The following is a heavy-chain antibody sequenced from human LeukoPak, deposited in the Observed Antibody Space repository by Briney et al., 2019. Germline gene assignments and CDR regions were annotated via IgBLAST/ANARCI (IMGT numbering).Heavy chain of an antibody. V-gene: IGHV3-23*01. CDR1: GFTFGNYD. CDR2: VNSRAVNI. J-gene: IGHJ4*02. D-gene: IGHD1-26*01. CDR3: VRNFLRYHDS. Sequence: GGSLRLSCEASGFTFGNYDMSWVRQTPGMGLEWVSTVNSRAVNIYYADSVKGRFTISRDNSKNTLYLQMSSLRADDTAVYYCVRNFLRYHDSWGQGTLVTVSS.